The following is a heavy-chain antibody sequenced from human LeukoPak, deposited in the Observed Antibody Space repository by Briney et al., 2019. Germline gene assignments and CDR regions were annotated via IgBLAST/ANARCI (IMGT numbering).Heavy chain of an antibody. CDR1: GFTFSSYA. V-gene: IGHV3-23*01. D-gene: IGHD3-22*01. CDR3: AKSLFYDSSGQAFDY. J-gene: IGHJ4*02. Sequence: GGSLRLSCAASGFTFSSYAMSWVRQAPGKGLEWVSTISVSGGSTFYADSVKGRFTISRDNSRDTLYLQMNSLRAEDTAVYYCAKSLFYDSSGQAFDYCGQGTLVTVSS. CDR2: ISVSGGST.